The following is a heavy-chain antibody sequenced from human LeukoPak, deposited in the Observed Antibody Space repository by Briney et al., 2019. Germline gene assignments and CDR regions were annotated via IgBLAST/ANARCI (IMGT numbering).Heavy chain of an antibody. CDR1: GGSISSSSYY. V-gene: IGHV4-39*07. CDR2: IYYSGST. D-gene: IGHD2-2*02. CDR3: ASVVPAAIGAFDI. J-gene: IGHJ3*02. Sequence: SETLSLTCTVSGGSISSSSYYWGWIRQPPGKGLEWIGSIYYSGSTYYNPSLKSRDTISVDTSKNQFSLRLSSVTAADTAVYYCASVVPAAIGAFDIWGQGTMVTVSS.